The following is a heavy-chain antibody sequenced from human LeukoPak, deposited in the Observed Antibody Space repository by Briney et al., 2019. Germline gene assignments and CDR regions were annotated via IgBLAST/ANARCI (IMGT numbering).Heavy chain of an antibody. CDR3: ARRGLYPAAAFDY. CDR2: IIPIFGTA. J-gene: IGHJ4*02. Sequence: GASVKVSCKASGGTFSSYAISWVRQAPGQGLEWMGGIIPIFGTANYAQKFQGRVTITADESTSTAYMELSSLRSEDTAVYYCARRGLYPAAAFDYWGQGTLVTVSS. CDR1: GGTFSSYA. D-gene: IGHD2-2*02. V-gene: IGHV1-69*13.